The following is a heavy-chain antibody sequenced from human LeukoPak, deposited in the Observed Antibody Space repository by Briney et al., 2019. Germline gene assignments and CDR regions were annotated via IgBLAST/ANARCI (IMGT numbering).Heavy chain of an antibody. CDR2: IYPGDSDT. J-gene: IGHJ4*02. D-gene: IGHD2-2*01. Sequence: KDGESLKISCKGSGYSFTSYWIGWVRQMPGKGLEWMGIIYPGDSDTRYSPSFQGQVTISADKSISTAYLQWSSLKASDTAMYYRARPADYCSSTSCYPYYWGQGTLVTVSS. CDR3: ARPADYCSSTSCYPYY. V-gene: IGHV5-51*01. CDR1: GYSFTSYW.